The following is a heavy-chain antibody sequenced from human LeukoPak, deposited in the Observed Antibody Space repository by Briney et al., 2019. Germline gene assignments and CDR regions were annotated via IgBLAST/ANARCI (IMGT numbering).Heavy chain of an antibody. Sequence: SETLSLTCTVSGGSISSYYWSWIRQPAGKGLEWIGRIYTSGSTNYNPSLKSRVTMSVDTSKNQFSLKLSSVTAADTAEYYCARVRGAIVAHNWFDRWGQGTLVTVSS. J-gene: IGHJ5*02. CDR3: ARVRGAIVAHNWFDR. CDR2: IYTSGST. CDR1: GGSISSYY. D-gene: IGHD5-12*01. V-gene: IGHV4-4*07.